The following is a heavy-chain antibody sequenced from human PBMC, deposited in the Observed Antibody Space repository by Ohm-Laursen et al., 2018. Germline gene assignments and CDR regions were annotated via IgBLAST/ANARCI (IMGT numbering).Heavy chain of an antibody. CDR1: GFTFDDYT. Sequence: GSLRLSCSASGFTFDDYTMHWVRQAPGKGLEWVSLISWDGGSTYYADSVKGRFTISRDNSKNSLYLQMNSLRTEDTALYYCAKDSSGWYFDYWGQGTLVTVSS. CDR2: ISWDGGST. CDR3: AKDSSGWYFDY. D-gene: IGHD6-25*01. J-gene: IGHJ4*02. V-gene: IGHV3-43*01.